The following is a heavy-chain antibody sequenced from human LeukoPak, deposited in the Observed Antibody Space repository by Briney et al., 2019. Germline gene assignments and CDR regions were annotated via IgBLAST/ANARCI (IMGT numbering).Heavy chain of an antibody. V-gene: IGHV4-4*02. Sequence: SETLSLTCAVSGGSISSSNWWSWVRHPPGKGPEWIGEIYHSGSTNYNPSLKSRVTISVDKSKNQFSLKLSSVTAADTAVYYCARDLGYCSSTSCDGDAFDIWGQGTMVTVSS. CDR1: GGSISSSNW. CDR3: ARDLGYCSSTSCDGDAFDI. CDR2: IYHSGST. J-gene: IGHJ3*02. D-gene: IGHD2-2*01.